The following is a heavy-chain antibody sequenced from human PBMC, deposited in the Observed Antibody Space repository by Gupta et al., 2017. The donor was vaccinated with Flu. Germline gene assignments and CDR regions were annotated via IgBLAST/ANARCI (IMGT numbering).Heavy chain of an antibody. J-gene: IGHJ4*02. Sequence: VQLVESGGGVVQPGRSLRLSCETSGFSFSHYGISCVRQVPGKGLEWVAVIWYDGGNEGYSESVKGRCTISRDNSKSTLYLQMNSLRVEDTAVYYCARDLVRPWFYIGVLDYWGLGTLVTVSS. V-gene: IGHV3-33*01. CDR1: GFSFSHYG. D-gene: IGHD5-18*01. CDR3: ARDLVRPWFYIGVLDY. CDR2: IWYDGGNE.